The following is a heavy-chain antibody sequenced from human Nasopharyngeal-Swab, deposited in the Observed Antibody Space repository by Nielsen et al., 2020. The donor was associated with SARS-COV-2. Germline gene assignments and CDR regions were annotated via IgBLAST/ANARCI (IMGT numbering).Heavy chain of an antibody. J-gene: IGHJ4*02. D-gene: IGHD4-17*01. Sequence: WVRLETGQGLEWMGIINPKGGSTNYAQKFLGRITMTRDTPTTTVYMELSSLRSEDTAVYYCARDIGDYRSFAYWGQGTLVTVSS. CDR2: INPKGGST. CDR3: ARDIGDYRSFAY. V-gene: IGHV1-46*01.